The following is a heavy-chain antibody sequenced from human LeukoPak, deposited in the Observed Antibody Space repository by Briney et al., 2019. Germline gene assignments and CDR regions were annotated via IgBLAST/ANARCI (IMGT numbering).Heavy chain of an antibody. CDR1: GFTFSSYG. Sequence: GGSLRLSCAASGFTFSSYGMHWVRQAPGKGLEWVAVISYDGSNKYYADSVKGRFTISRDNSKNTLYLQMNSLRAEDTAVYYCAKDHSDYYMDVWGKGTTVTISS. V-gene: IGHV3-30*18. CDR3: AKDHSDYYMDV. CDR2: ISYDGSNK. J-gene: IGHJ6*03.